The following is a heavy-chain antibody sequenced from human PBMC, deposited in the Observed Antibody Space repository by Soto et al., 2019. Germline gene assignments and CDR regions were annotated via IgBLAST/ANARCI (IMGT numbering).Heavy chain of an antibody. CDR3: ARLGVRGVVISYSYYGMDV. V-gene: IGHV1-18*01. J-gene: IGHJ6*02. CDR1: GYTFFTYG. Sequence: QVQLVQSGAEVKKPGASVNVSCKATGYTFFTYGVTWVRQAPGQGLEWMGWISAYNGDTDYAQRFQGRGTLTTDTSTSTAYMELRSLTSDDTAVYYCARLGVRGVVISYSYYGMDVWGQGTTVTVSS. D-gene: IGHD3-10*01. CDR2: ISAYNGDT.